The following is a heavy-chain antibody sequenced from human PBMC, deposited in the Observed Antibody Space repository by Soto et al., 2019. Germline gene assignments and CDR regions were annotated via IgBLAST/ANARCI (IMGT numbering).Heavy chain of an antibody. CDR2: ISGSGDST. V-gene: IGHV3-23*01. CDR1: GFTFSSYA. D-gene: IGHD2-15*01. J-gene: IGHJ2*01. CDR3: AKRTVVWYLDL. Sequence: EVQLLESGGGLVQPGGSLRLSCAASGFTFSSYAMSWVRQAPGKGLEWVSAISGSGDSTYYADSVKGRFTISRDNSKNTQYLQMKSMRAEDTAVYYCAKRTVVWYLDLWGRGTLVTVSS.